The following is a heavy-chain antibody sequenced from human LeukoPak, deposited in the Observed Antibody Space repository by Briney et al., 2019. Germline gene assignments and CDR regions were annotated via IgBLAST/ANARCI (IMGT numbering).Heavy chain of an antibody. D-gene: IGHD6-6*01. CDR3: ARPTTRSSGDNDAVEV. CDR1: GVTVSNNY. V-gene: IGHV3-66*04. Sequence: PGGSLRLSCAASGVTVSNNYMSWVRQAPGKALEWVSVIYSGGSTYYADSVKGRFTISRDKSKNTVYLQMNSLRAEDTAVYYCARPTTRSSGDNDAVEVWGQGTMVTVSS. CDR2: IYSGGST. J-gene: IGHJ3*01.